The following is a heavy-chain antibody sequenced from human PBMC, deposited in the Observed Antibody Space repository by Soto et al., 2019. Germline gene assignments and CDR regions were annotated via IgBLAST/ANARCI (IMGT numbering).Heavy chain of an antibody. J-gene: IGHJ4*02. CDR3: ARDTGYSYGAYYDY. CDR2: IFNRGST. CDR1: GVSVTSYY. Sequence: SETLSLTCSVSGVSVTSYYWNWIRQPAGKGLEWIGRIFNRGSTSYNPSLKSRVTVSLDTSKNQISLRLNSVAAADTAVYYCARDTGYSYGAYYDYWGQGTLVTVPQ. D-gene: IGHD5-18*01. V-gene: IGHV4-4*07.